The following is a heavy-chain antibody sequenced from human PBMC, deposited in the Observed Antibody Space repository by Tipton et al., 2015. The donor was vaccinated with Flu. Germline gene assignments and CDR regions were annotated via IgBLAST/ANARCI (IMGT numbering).Heavy chain of an antibody. V-gene: IGHV4-31*03. Sequence: TLSLTCTISGASISSGDDYWKWVRQHPGKGLEWIGYIYFSGSTNYNPSLKSRVSISVDVSRNQFSLKLRSVTAADTAVYYCASVPRGASSGSWGQGTLVTVSS. CDR2: IYFSGST. CDR1: GASISSGDDY. J-gene: IGHJ4*02. D-gene: IGHD1-26*01. CDR3: ASVPRGASSGS.